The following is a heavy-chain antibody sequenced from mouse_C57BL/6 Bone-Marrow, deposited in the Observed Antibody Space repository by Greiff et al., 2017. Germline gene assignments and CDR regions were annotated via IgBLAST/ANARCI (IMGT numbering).Heavy chain of an antibody. Sequence: VQLQQPGAELVKPGASVKMSCKASGYTFTSYWLTWVKQRPGQGLEWIGDIYPGSGSTNYNEKFKSKATLTVDTSSSTAYMQHSSLTSEDSAVYYCAGRYYGSRDYWGQGTTLTVSS. CDR3: AGRYYGSRDY. CDR2: IYPGSGST. J-gene: IGHJ2*01. D-gene: IGHD1-1*01. V-gene: IGHV1-55*01. CDR1: GYTFTSYW.